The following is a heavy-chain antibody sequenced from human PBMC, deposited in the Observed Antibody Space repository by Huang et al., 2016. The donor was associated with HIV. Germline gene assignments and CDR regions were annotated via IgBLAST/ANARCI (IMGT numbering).Heavy chain of an antibody. CDR3: ARQLYDNTGYLMGARLHD. J-gene: IGHJ4*02. CDR2: ISPIFGTA. D-gene: IGHD3-22*01. V-gene: IGHV1-69*13. Sequence: QVQLVQSGAEVKKVGSSVKVSCKASGGTFSNYSISWVRLAPGHGLEWVGGISPIFGTANFAQKFQGRVTITADGSTSTAYLELSSLRSEDTAVYFCARQLYDNTGYLMGARLHDWGQGTLVTVSS. CDR1: GGTFSNYS.